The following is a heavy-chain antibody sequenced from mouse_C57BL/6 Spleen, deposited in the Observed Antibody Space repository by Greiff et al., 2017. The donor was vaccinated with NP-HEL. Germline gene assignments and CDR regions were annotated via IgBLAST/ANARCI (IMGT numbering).Heavy chain of an antibody. Sequence: EVQLVESGGGLVKPGGSLKLSCAASGFTFSSYAMSWVRQTPEKRLEWVATISDGGSYTYYPDNVKGRFTISRDNAKNTLFLQMTSLRSEDTAMYYCAKTYGNYFDYWGQGTTLTVSS. CDR3: AKTYGNYFDY. CDR2: ISDGGSYT. CDR1: GFTFSSYA. V-gene: IGHV5-4*01. D-gene: IGHD2-1*01. J-gene: IGHJ2*01.